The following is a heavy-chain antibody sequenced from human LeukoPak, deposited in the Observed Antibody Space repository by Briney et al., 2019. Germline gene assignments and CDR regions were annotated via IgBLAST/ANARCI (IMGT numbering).Heavy chain of an antibody. J-gene: IGHJ4*02. Sequence: GGSLRLSRAASGFTFSGYWMSWVRQAPGKGLEWVANIKYDGSAKYYVDSVKGRFTISRDNAKNSLYLQMNSLRAEDTAVYYCARDPAAVDYWGQGTLVTVSS. V-gene: IGHV3-7*04. CDR3: ARDPAAVDY. CDR1: GFTFSGYW. D-gene: IGHD6-13*01. CDR2: IKYDGSAK.